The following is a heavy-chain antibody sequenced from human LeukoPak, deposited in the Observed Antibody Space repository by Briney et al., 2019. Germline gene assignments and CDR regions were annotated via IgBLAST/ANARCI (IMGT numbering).Heavy chain of an antibody. CDR3: AKIGQRWLQYYLYYMDV. CDR2: MSGSGGST. J-gene: IGHJ6*03. Sequence: GGSLRLSCAASGFTFSSYAMSWVRQAPGKGLEWVSAMSGSGGSTCYADSVKGRFTISRDNSKNTLYLQMNSLRAEDTAVYYCAKIGQRWLQYYLYYMDVWGKGTTVTISS. V-gene: IGHV3-23*01. D-gene: IGHD5-24*01. CDR1: GFTFSSYA.